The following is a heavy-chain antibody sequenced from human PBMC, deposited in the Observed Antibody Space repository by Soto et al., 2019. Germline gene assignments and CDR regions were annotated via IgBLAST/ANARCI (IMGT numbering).Heavy chain of an antibody. CDR3: ARDRATFDS. CDR1: GFTFSSYA. CDR2: ISGSGANT. V-gene: IGHV3-23*01. D-gene: IGHD1-26*01. J-gene: IGHJ4*02. Sequence: PVGSLRLSCVASGFTFSSYAMSWVRQVPGKGLEWISSISGSGANTWYAGSVQGRFSISRDNSKSTLSLHMNTLRAEDTAIYYCARDRATFDSWGQGTLVTSPQ.